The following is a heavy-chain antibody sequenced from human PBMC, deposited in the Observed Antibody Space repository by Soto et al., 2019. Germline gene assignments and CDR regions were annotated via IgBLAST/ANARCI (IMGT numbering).Heavy chain of an antibody. CDR3: ARAQMYSGAYHDF. CDR2: VTPYNGNA. CDR1: GYTFTNFG. D-gene: IGHD1-26*01. J-gene: IGHJ4*02. Sequence: QVQLVQSGAEVENPGASVKVSCKASGYTFTNFGINWVRQAPGQGLEWMGWVTPYNGNANYAQKQQGRLTITTDTSTNTAYMELRSLRSDDTAVYYCARAQMYSGAYHDFWGQGTLVTVSS. V-gene: IGHV1-18*04.